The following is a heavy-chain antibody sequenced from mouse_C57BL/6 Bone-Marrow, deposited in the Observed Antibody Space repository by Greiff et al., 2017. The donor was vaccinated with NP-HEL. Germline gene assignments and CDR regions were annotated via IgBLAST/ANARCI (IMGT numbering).Heavy chain of an antibody. J-gene: IGHJ3*01. D-gene: IGHD2-3*01. CDR3: AREGYYVFAY. Sequence: QVQLQQSGAELASPGASVKLSCKASGYTFTSYGISWVKQRTGQGLEWIGEIYPRSGNTYYNEKFKGKATLTADTSSSTAYMELRSLTSEDSAVYFCAREGYYVFAYWGQGTLVTVSA. V-gene: IGHV1-81*01. CDR2: IYPRSGNT. CDR1: GYTFTSYG.